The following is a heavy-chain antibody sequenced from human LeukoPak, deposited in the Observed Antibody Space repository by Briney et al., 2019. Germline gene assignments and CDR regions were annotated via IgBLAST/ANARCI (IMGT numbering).Heavy chain of an antibody. Sequence: PGGSLRLSCAASGFTFSSYGMSWVRQAPGKGLEWVSAISGSGGSTYYADSVKGRFTISRDNPKNTLYLQVNSLRAEDTAIYYCAKAPGDYYYFDYWGQGTLVTVSS. CDR3: AKAPGDYYYFDY. CDR1: GFTFSSYG. D-gene: IGHD7-27*01. V-gene: IGHV3-23*01. J-gene: IGHJ4*02. CDR2: ISGSGGST.